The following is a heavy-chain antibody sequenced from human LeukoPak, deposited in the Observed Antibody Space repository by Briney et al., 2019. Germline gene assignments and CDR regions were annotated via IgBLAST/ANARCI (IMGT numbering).Heavy chain of an antibody. CDR2: MNPNSGNT. V-gene: IGHV1-8*01. J-gene: IGHJ6*02. CDR3: ARGHTLRGITIFGVVTRNYYYYGMDA. CDR1: GYTFTSYD. D-gene: IGHD3-3*01. Sequence: ASVKVSCKASGYTFTSYDINWVRQATGQGLEWMGWMNPNSGNTGYAQKFQGRVTMTRNTSISTAYMELSSLRSEDTAVYYCARGHTLRGITIFGVVTRNYYYYGMDAWGQGTTVTVSS.